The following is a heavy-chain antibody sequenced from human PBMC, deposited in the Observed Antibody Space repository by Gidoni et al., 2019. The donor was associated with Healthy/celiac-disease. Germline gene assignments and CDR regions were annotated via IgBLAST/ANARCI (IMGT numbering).Heavy chain of an antibody. CDR2: INHSGST. CDR3: ARWRRRITIFGVVMMGAFDI. Sequence: QVQLQQWGAGLLKPSATLSFTCAVYGGSFSGYYWSWIRQPPGKGPEWIGEINHSGSTNYNPSLKSRVTTSVDTSKNQFSLKLSSVTAADTAVYYCARWRRRITIFGVVMMGAFDIWGQGTMVTVSS. V-gene: IGHV4-34*01. J-gene: IGHJ3*02. CDR1: GGSFSGYY. D-gene: IGHD3-3*01.